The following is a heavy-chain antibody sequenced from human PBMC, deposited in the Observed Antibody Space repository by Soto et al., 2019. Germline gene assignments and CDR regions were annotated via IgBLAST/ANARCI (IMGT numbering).Heavy chain of an antibody. Sequence: VQLLESGGGLVQPGGSLRLSCAASGFPFRDYAMNWVRQAPGKGLEWVSAISGNGDSARYADSVKGRFTVSSENSRDALCLQMNSLRLDDTAVYYWGKDRRGSGWSVCTFWGQGPLVTVSS. CDR1: GFPFRDYA. CDR3: GKDRRGSGWSVCTF. CDR2: ISGNGDSA. J-gene: IGHJ4*02. V-gene: IGHV3-23*01. D-gene: IGHD6-19*01.